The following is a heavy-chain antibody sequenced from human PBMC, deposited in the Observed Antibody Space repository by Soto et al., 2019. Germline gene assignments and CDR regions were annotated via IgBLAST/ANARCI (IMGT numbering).Heavy chain of an antibody. CDR2: ISNSGGST. Sequence: EVQLLESGGGMVQPGGSLRLSCVASGFTLSSYFMTWVRQAPGKGLEWVSAISNSGGSTYYADSVKGRFTISRDNSHNTLYLQMNNLRAEDTARYYCAKDLEKWLVQLGGLDTWGQGAQGTVSS. V-gene: IGHV3-23*01. CDR3: AKDLEKWLVQLGGLDT. D-gene: IGHD1-1*01. J-gene: IGHJ5*02. CDR1: GFTLSSYF.